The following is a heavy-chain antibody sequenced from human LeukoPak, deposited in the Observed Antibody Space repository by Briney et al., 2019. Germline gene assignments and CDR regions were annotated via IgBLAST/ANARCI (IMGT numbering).Heavy chain of an antibody. CDR1: GGSISSGSYY. CDR3: ARTGLRWSFDL. V-gene: IGHV4-61*02. J-gene: IGHJ2*01. D-gene: IGHD5-12*01. Sequence: SETLSLTCTVSGGSISSGSYYWSRIPQPAGKGLEWIGRIYTSGSTNYNPSLNSRVTISVDTSKHQFSLKLSSVTAADTAVYYCARTGLRWSFDLWGRGTLVTVSS. CDR2: IYTSGST.